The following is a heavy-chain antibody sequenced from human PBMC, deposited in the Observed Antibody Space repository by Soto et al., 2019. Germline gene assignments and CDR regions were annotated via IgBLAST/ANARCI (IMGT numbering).Heavy chain of an antibody. CDR3: ARDGAVAYGLDV. V-gene: IGHV3-33*01. CDR2: ITYDGSSN. Sequence: QVQLVESGGGVVQPGRSLRLSCAASGFAFRNYDTHWVRQAPGKGLEWVAFITYDGSSNYYADSVKGRFTISRDTSKNTVFLQMSSLRVEDMALYYCARDGAVAYGLDVWGQGTTVTVSS. J-gene: IGHJ6*02. CDR1: GFAFRNYD.